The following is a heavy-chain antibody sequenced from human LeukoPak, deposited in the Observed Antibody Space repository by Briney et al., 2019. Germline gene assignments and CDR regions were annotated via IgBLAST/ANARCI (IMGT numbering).Heavy chain of an antibody. J-gene: IGHJ6*03. CDR1: GGSISSYY. CDR3: ARLGTGSNQNFYYYIDV. CDR2: IYTSGST. D-gene: IGHD1-14*01. Sequence: PSETLSLTCTVSGGSISSYYWSWIRQPPGKGLEWIGYIYTSGSTNYNPSLKSRITMSVDTSKNQFSLQLTSVTAADTAVYYCARLGTGSNQNFYYYIDVWGKGTMVTVSS. V-gene: IGHV4-4*09.